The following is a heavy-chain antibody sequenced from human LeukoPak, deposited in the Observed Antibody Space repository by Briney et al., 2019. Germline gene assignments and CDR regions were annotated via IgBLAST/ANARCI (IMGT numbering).Heavy chain of an antibody. Sequence: ASVKVSCKASGYTFTSYYMHWVRQAPGKGLEWMGGFDPEDGETIYAQKFQGRVTMTEDTSTDTAYMELSSLRSEDTAVYYCAREAGAPYDAFDIWGQGTMVTVSS. J-gene: IGHJ3*02. CDR3: AREAGAPYDAFDI. CDR1: GYTFTSYY. D-gene: IGHD4-17*01. CDR2: FDPEDGET. V-gene: IGHV1-24*01.